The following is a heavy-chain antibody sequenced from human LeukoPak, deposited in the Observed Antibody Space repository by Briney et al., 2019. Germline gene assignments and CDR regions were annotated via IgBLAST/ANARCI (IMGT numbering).Heavy chain of an antibody. CDR3: AKGALNYDSSGFNEDY. D-gene: IGHD3-22*01. CDR1: GFTFSSYA. Sequence: PGGSLRLSCAASGFTFSSYAMSWVRQAPVKGLEWVSAISGSGGSTYYADSVKGRFTISRDNSKNTLYLQMNSLRAEDTAVYYCAKGALNYDSSGFNEDYWGQGTLVTVSS. V-gene: IGHV3-23*01. CDR2: ISGSGGST. J-gene: IGHJ4*02.